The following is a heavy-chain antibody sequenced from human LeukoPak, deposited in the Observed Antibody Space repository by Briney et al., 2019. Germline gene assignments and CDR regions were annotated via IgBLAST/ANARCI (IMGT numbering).Heavy chain of an antibody. D-gene: IGHD2-2*01. CDR2: INPNSGGT. CDR1: GYTFTGYY. V-gene: IGHV1-2*02. Sequence: RASVKVSCKASGYTFTGYYMHWVRQAPGQGLEWMGWINPNSGGTNYAQKFQGRVTMTRDTSISTAYMELSRLRSDDTAVYYCARARYQLLPPYYFDYWGQGTLVTVSS. J-gene: IGHJ4*02. CDR3: ARARYQLLPPYYFDY.